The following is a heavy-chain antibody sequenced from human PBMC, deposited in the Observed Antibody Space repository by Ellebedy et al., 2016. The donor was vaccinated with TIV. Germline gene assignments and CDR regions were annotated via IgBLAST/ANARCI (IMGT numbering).Heavy chain of an antibody. CDR3: ARSIPAHIWLDP. V-gene: IGHV4-39*07. D-gene: IGHD2-21*01. CDR1: GGSISSSSYY. CDR2: IYYSGST. J-gene: IGHJ5*02. Sequence: SETLSLTCSVSGGSISSSSYYWGWIRQPPGKGLEWIGSIYYSGSTYYNPSLESRVTMSLDMSNNQFSLELRSVTAADTAVYYCARSIPAHIWLDPWGQGTRVTVSS.